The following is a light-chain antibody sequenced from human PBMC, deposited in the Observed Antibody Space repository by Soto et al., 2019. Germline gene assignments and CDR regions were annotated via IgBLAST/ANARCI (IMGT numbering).Light chain of an antibody. CDR3: QQYGTSPRT. CDR1: QSVTNY. CDR2: DAS. Sequence: EIFLTQSPDTLSLSPGERATLSCRASQSVTNYIAWYQQRPGQAPRLLIYDASNRATGVPDRFTGSGSGTDFTLTISRLQPEDFAVYYCQQYGTSPRTFGQGTKVDIK. J-gene: IGKJ2*01. V-gene: IGKV3-20*01.